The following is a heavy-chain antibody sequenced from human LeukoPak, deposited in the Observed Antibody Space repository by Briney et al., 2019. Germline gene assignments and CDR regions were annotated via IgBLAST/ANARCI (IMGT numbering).Heavy chain of an antibody. CDR1: GDPITSYY. Sequence: SETLSLTCTVSGDPITSYYWGWIRQPPGKGLEWIGSIYYSGSTYYNPSLKSRVTISVDTSKNQFSLKLSSVTAADTAVYYCARLREWLVGDDYWGQGTLVTVSS. D-gene: IGHD6-19*01. CDR3: ARLREWLVGDDY. J-gene: IGHJ4*02. CDR2: IYYSGST. V-gene: IGHV4-39*01.